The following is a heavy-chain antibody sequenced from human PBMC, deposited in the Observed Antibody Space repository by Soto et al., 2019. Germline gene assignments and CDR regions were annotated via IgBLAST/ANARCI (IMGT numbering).Heavy chain of an antibody. D-gene: IGHD6-13*01. J-gene: IGHJ6*02. Sequence: PGGSLRLSCAASGFTFSSYAMSWVRQAPGKGLEWVSGISSSGGSTYYADSVKGRFTISRDNSKNTLYLQMNSLRAEDTAVYYCAKASGSSSTFCLDVWGQGTTVTVSS. CDR1: GFTFSSYA. V-gene: IGHV3-23*01. CDR3: AKASGSSSTFCLDV. CDR2: ISSSGGST.